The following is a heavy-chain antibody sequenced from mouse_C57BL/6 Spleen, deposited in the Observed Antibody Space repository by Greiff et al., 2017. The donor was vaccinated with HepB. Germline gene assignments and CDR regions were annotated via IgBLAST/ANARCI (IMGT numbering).Heavy chain of an antibody. CDR3: ARCGGYYYGSSYVNFDV. CDR1: GYTFTDYN. CDR2: INPNNGGT. Sequence: VQLQQSGPELVKPGASVKIPCKASGYTFTDYNMDWVKQSHGKSLEWIGDINPNNGGTIYNQKFKGKATLTVDKSSSTAYMELRSLTSEDTAVYYCARCGGYYYGSSYVNFDVWGTGTTVTVSS. D-gene: IGHD1-1*01. V-gene: IGHV1-18*01. J-gene: IGHJ1*03.